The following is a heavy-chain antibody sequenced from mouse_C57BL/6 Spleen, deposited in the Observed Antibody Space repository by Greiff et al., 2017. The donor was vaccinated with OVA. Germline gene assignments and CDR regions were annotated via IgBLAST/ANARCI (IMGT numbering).Heavy chain of an antibody. CDR3: ARGMYDYDGY. CDR1: GYTFTSYW. D-gene: IGHD2-4*01. CDR2: IHPNSGST. J-gene: IGHJ2*01. Sequence: QVQLQQPGAELVKPGASLKLSCTASGYTFTSYWMHWVQQRPGQGLEWIGMIHPNSGSTNYNDQFKSKATLTVDKSSSTAYMQLSSLTSEDSAVYYCARGMYDYDGYWGKGTTLTVSS. V-gene: IGHV1-64*01.